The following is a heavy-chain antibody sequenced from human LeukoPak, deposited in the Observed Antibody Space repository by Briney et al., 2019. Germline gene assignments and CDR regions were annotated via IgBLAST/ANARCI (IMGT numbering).Heavy chain of an antibody. D-gene: IGHD3-3*01. CDR2: ICSGGNT. Sequence: SDTLSLTCTVFGDSISTSYYWGWIRQPPGKGLEWIGSICSGGNTCYNPSFKSRVVIFADSSKTHFSLHLASVTAADTAVYYCARDGPWRSDFWGRGTLVTVSS. CDR1: GDSISTSYY. J-gene: IGHJ4*02. CDR3: ARDGPWRSDF. V-gene: IGHV4-39*02.